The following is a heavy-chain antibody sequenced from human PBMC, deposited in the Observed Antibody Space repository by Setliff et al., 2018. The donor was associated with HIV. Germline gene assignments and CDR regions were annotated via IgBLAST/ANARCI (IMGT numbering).Heavy chain of an antibody. CDR1: GYTLTELS. CDR3: ATDRILGYCSSTSCSNAFYI. J-gene: IGHJ3*02. V-gene: IGHV1-24*01. D-gene: IGHD2-2*01. CDR2: FDPEDGET. Sequence: ASVKVSCKVSGYTLTELSMHWVRQAPGKGLEWMGGFDPEDGETIYAQKFQGRVTMTEDTSTGTAYMELSSLRSEDTAVYYCATDRILGYCSSTSCSNAFYIWGQGTMFTVSS.